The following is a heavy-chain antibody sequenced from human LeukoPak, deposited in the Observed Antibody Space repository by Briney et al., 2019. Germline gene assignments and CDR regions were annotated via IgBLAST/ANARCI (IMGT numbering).Heavy chain of an antibody. CDR2: IYYSGST. CDR3: ARGVRRADYYPYYYMDV. Sequence: SETLSLTCTVSGGSIRSDFWTWIRQPPGKGLEWIGYIYYSGSTNYNPSLKSRVTISVDTSKNQFSLKLSSVTAADTAVYYCARGVRRADYYPYYYMDVWGKGTTVTVSS. V-gene: IGHV4-59*01. D-gene: IGHD1-26*01. J-gene: IGHJ6*03. CDR1: GGSIRSDF.